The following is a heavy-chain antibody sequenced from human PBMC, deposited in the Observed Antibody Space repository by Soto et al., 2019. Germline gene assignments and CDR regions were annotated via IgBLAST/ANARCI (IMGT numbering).Heavy chain of an antibody. Sequence: KSGGSLRLSCAASGFTFIDYYMNWSRQAPGKGLEWVSYISSGAITIYYADSVKGRFTISRDNAKNSLYLQMNSLRAEDTAVYYCAGQYSSSSVEFWGQGTLVTVSS. J-gene: IGHJ4*02. D-gene: IGHD6-6*01. V-gene: IGHV3-11*01. CDR3: AGQYSSSSVEF. CDR1: GFTFIDYY. CDR2: ISSGAITI.